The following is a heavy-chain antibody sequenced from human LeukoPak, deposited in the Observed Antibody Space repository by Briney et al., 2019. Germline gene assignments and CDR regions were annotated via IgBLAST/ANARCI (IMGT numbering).Heavy chain of an antibody. CDR1: GGSISSISYY. CDR3: ARHPSGRMWLQQGGWFDP. J-gene: IGHJ5*02. Sequence: PSETLSLTCTVSGGSISSISYYWGWIRQPPGKGLEWIGSMYHNGSTYYNPSLKSRVTISVDKSKNQFSLKLTSVTAADTAVYYCARHPSGRMWLQQGGWFDPWGQGTLVTVSS. V-gene: IGHV4-39*01. CDR2: MYHNGST. D-gene: IGHD5-24*01.